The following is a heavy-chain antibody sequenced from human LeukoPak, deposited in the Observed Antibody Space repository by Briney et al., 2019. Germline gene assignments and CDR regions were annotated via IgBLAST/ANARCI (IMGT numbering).Heavy chain of an antibody. Sequence: SETLSLTCTVSGGSISNYFWSWIRQHPGKGLEWIGYIYYSGSTYYNPSLKSRVTISVDTSKDQFSLKLSSVTAADTAVYYCARADYYDSSGYTFDYWGQGTLSPSPQ. D-gene: IGHD3-22*01. CDR1: GGSISNYF. J-gene: IGHJ4*02. V-gene: IGHV4-59*06. CDR3: ARADYYDSSGYTFDY. CDR2: IYYSGST.